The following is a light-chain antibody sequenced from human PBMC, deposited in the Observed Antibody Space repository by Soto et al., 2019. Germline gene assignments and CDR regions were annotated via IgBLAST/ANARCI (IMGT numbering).Light chain of an antibody. CDR3: QQYYGTPLT. Sequence: DIVMTQSPDSLAGSLGESATINCKTSQSVLSSSDRRTYFAWYQQKPGQPPKLLISWASTRESGVPDRFSGSGSGTDFTLTISSLEAEDVAVYSCQQYYGTPLTCGQGGKLDI. CDR2: WAS. J-gene: IGKJ2*01. V-gene: IGKV4-1*01. CDR1: QSVLSSSDRRTY.